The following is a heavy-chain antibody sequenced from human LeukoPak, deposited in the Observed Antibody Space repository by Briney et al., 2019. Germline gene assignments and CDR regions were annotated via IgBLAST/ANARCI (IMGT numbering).Heavy chain of an antibody. V-gene: IGHV3-30*03. CDR3: ARDWRGYCSGGSCLGPNPYMDV. CDR2: ISYDGSNK. Sequence: GRSLRLSCAASGFTFSSYGMHWVRQAPGKGLEWVAVISYDGSNKYYADSVKGRFTISRDNAKNSLYLQMNSLRAEDTAVYYCARDWRGYCSGGSCLGPNPYMDVWGKGTTVTISS. D-gene: IGHD2-15*01. J-gene: IGHJ6*03. CDR1: GFTFSSYG.